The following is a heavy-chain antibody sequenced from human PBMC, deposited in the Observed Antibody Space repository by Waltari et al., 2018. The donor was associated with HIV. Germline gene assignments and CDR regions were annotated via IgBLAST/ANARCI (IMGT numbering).Heavy chain of an antibody. CDR2: IRDDSSYS. V-gene: IGHV3-21*01. CDR1: GFTFRSYS. D-gene: IGHD2-21*02. CDR3: AAFLCGEDCSDGFGV. Sequence: QSGGGQVKPGESLKLACEGSGFTFRSYSLPWVRQTPGGEEDGSSAIRDDSSYSYDADSLKDRLSVSRENAKNALHLQMASLRDDDTAIYYCAAFLCGEDCSDGFGVWGQGTVVTVSS. J-gene: IGHJ3*01.